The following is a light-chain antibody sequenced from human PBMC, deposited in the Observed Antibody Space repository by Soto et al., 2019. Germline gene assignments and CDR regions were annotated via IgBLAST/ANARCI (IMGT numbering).Light chain of an antibody. CDR1: QSVRSY. V-gene: IGKV1-39*01. Sequence: PCGLRVFVGDRVTIACRASQSVRSYLNWYQQKPGKAPKLLIYAASSLQSGVPSRFSGSGSGTDFTLTISSLQPEDFATYSCQQSYSTLPFGQGTRLEIK. CDR2: AAS. CDR3: QQSYSTLP. J-gene: IGKJ5*01.